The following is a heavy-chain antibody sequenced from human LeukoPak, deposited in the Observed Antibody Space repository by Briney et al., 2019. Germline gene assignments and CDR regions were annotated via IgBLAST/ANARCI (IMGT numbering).Heavy chain of an antibody. CDR3: ATAYESNELLYSYYFDY. V-gene: IGHV1-24*01. CDR2: FDPEDGET. J-gene: IGHJ4*02. Sequence: APVKVSCKVSGYTLTELSMHWVRQAPGKGLEWMGGFDPEDGETIYTQKFQGRVTMTEDTSTDTAYMELSSLRSEDTAVYYCATAYESNELLYSYYFDYWGQGTLVTVSS. CDR1: GYTLTELS. D-gene: IGHD2-2*02.